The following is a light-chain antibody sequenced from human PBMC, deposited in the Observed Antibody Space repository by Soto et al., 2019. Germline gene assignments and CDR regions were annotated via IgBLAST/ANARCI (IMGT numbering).Light chain of an antibody. Sequence: EIVLTQSPGTLSLSPGERATLSCRASQTISSSYFAWYQQKPGQAPRLLIYGASSRATDIPDRFSGSGSGTDFTLTISRLEPEDYAVYYCQEYGSSRTFGQGTKVEIK. CDR2: GAS. V-gene: IGKV3-20*01. CDR1: QTISSSY. J-gene: IGKJ1*01. CDR3: QEYGSSRT.